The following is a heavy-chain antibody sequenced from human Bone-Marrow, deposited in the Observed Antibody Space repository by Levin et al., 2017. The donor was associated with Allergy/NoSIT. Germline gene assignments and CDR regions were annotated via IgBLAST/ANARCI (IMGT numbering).Heavy chain of an antibody. Sequence: PGGSLRLSCAASGFTFSSYAMSWVRQAPGEGLEWVSAISGSGDSTYYADSVKGRFTISRDNSKNTLYLQMNSLRAEDTALYYCAKEGEEVTGGWGVNNHFDYWGQGTLVTVSS. CDR1: GFTFSSYA. CDR2: ISGSGDST. D-gene: IGHD2-8*02. CDR3: AKEGEEVTGGWGVNNHFDY. V-gene: IGHV3-23*01. J-gene: IGHJ4*02.